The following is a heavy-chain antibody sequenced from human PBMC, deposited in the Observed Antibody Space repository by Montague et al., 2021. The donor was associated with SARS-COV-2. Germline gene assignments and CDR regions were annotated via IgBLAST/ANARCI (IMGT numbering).Heavy chain of an antibody. V-gene: IGHV3-74*01. Sequence: SLRLSCAASGFTFRSYWMHWVRQAPGKGLVWVSRINSAGSSTTYADSVKGRFAISRDNAKNTLYLQMNSLRAEDTAVYYCARAPRRHYYDSTGFDAFDIWGQGTMVPVSS. J-gene: IGHJ3*02. CDR2: INSAGSST. CDR3: ARAPRRHYYDSTGFDAFDI. D-gene: IGHD3-22*01. CDR1: GFTFRSYW.